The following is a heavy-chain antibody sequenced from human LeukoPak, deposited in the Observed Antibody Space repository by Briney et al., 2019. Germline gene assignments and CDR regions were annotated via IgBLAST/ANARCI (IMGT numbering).Heavy chain of an antibody. CDR1: GFTVSSNY. D-gene: IGHD2-15*01. CDR2: IYSGGST. V-gene: IGHV3-66*01. Sequence: PGGSLRLSCAASGFTVSSNYMSWVRQAPGKGLEWVSVIYSGGSTYYADSVKGRFTISRDNSKNTLYLQMNSLRAEDTAVYYCARDTVVVVAARDYYYYGMDVWGQGTTVTVSS. J-gene: IGHJ6*02. CDR3: ARDTVVVVAARDYYYYGMDV.